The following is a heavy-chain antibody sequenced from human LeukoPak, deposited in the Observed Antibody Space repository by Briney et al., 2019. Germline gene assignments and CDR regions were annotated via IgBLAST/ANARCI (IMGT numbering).Heavy chain of an antibody. CDR3: AKDTSRYSSGWLPFDY. V-gene: IGHV3-9*01. CDR1: GFTFDDYA. Sequence: PGGSLRLSCAASGFTFDDYAMHWVRQGPGKGLEWVSGISWNSGSIGYADSVKGRFTISRDNAKNSLYLQMNSLRAEDTALYYCAKDTSRYSSGWLPFDYWGQGTLVTVSS. D-gene: IGHD6-19*01. CDR2: ISWNSGSI. J-gene: IGHJ4*02.